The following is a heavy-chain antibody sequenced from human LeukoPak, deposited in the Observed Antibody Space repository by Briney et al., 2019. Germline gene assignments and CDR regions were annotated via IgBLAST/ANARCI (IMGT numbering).Heavy chain of an antibody. CDR1: GFTFNEFW. CDR3: ARESEAAGTYYLDH. CDR2: IHKDGLHT. Sequence: GGSLRLSCAASGFTFNEFWMHWVRQVPGKGLMWVSRIHKDGLHTWYADSMKGRFTISRDNAENTVYLHLNSLRVEDSAVYYCARESEAAGTYYLDHWGQGNLVTVSS. D-gene: IGHD6-25*01. V-gene: IGHV3-74*01. J-gene: IGHJ4*01.